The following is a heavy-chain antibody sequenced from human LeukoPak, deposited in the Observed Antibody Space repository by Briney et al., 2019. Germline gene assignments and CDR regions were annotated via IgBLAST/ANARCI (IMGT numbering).Heavy chain of an antibody. J-gene: IGHJ6*02. CDR1: GFTFSSYE. V-gene: IGHV3-48*03. Sequence: GGSLTLSCAASGFTFSSYEMNWVRQAPGKGLEWVSYISSSGSTIYYADSVKGRFTISRDNAKNSLYLQMNSLRAEDTAVYYCARDFGDIVVVPAAPNYYYYGMDVWGQGTTVTVSS. CDR3: ARDFGDIVVVPAAPNYYYYGMDV. D-gene: IGHD2-2*01. CDR2: ISSSGSTI.